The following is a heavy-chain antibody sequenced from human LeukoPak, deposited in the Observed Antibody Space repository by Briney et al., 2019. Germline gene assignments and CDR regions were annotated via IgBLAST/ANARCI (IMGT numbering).Heavy chain of an antibody. CDR1: GGSFSGYY. Sequence: SETLSLTCAVYGGSFSGYYWSWIRQHPGKGLEWIGYIYYSGSTYYNPSLKSRVTISVDTSKNQFSLKLSSVTAADTAVYYCASSNSVLDLWGQGTLVTVSS. V-gene: IGHV4-31*11. CDR3: ASSNSVLDL. CDR2: IYYSGST. J-gene: IGHJ4*02. D-gene: IGHD4-11*01.